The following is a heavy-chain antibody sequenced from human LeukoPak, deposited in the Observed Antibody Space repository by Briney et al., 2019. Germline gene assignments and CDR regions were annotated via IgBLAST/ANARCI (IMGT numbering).Heavy chain of an antibody. CDR2: ISGSGGST. Sequence: GGSLRLSCAASGFTFSSYAMSWVRQAPGKGLEWVSAISGSGGSTYYADSVKGRFTISRDNSKNTLYLQMNSPRAEDTAVYYCAKDGEELLWFGELSVSGDAFDIWGQGTMVTVSS. D-gene: IGHD3-10*01. V-gene: IGHV3-23*01. CDR3: AKDGEELLWFGELSVSGDAFDI. CDR1: GFTFSSYA. J-gene: IGHJ3*02.